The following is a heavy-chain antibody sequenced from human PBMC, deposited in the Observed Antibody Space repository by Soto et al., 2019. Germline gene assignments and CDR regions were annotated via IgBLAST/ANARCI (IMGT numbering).Heavy chain of an antibody. D-gene: IGHD2-15*01. CDR1: GYIFIDYW. V-gene: IGHV5-51*01. Sequence: GESLKISCKASGYIFIDYWIGWVRQMPGKGLEWMGIVYPRDSDTRYSPSFQGQVTISADRSTGTASLQWRSLKASDTALYYCARPPLPGYSIHFNSWGQGTLVTVSS. CDR3: ARPPLPGYSIHFNS. J-gene: IGHJ4*02. CDR2: VYPRDSDT.